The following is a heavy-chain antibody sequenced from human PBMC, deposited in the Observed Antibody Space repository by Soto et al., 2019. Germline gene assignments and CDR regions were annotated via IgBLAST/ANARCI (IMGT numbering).Heavy chain of an antibody. CDR2: ITSSSAYT. D-gene: IGHD2-2*01. Sequence: QVQLVESGGGLVKPEGSLRLSCAASGFTFSDYYMSWIRQAPGKGLEWVSYITSSSAYTKYADSVKGRFTISRDNAKNSRYLQMTSLRAEDTAVYYCARLGGSVVPAAYVDYWGQGTLVAVSS. CDR3: ARLGGSVVPAAYVDY. V-gene: IGHV3-11*06. CDR1: GFTFSDYY. J-gene: IGHJ4*02.